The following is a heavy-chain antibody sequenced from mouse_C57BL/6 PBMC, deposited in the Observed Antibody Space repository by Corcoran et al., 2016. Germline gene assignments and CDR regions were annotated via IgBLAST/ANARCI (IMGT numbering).Heavy chain of an antibody. Sequence: QVTLKESGPGILQSSQTLSLTCSFSGFSLSTSGMGVSWIRQPSGKGLEWLAHIYWDDDKRYNPSLKSRLTISKDTSRNQVFLKITSVDTADTATYYCARSPGGNLFITTVVEDWYFDVWGTGTTVTVSS. D-gene: IGHD1-1*01. CDR3: ARSPGGNLFITTVVEDWYFDV. CDR2: IYWDDDK. V-gene: IGHV8-12*01. J-gene: IGHJ1*03. CDR1: GFSLSTSGMG.